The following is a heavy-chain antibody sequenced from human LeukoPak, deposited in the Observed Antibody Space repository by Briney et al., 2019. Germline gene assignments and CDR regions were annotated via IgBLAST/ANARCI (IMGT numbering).Heavy chain of an antibody. CDR1: GGSISSSSYY. D-gene: IGHD3-3*01. Sequence: PSETLSLTCTVSGGSISSSSYYWGWIRQPPGKGLEWIGSIYYSGSTYYNPSLKSRVTISVDTSKNQFSLKLSSVTAADTAVYYCARGIINYDFWSGYRIFDYWGQGTLATVSS. J-gene: IGHJ4*02. CDR3: ARGIINYDFWSGYRIFDY. CDR2: IYYSGST. V-gene: IGHV4-39*07.